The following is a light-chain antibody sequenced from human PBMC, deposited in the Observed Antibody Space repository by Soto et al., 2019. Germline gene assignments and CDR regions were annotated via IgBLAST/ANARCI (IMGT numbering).Light chain of an antibody. CDR3: QQYNNSPWT. V-gene: IGKV3-15*01. J-gene: IGKJ1*01. Sequence: EIVMTQSPATLSVSPGERATLSCRASQSVATNLAWYQQTNGQPPRILIYGASTRATGIPARFSGSGSGTEFTLTISRLQSVDFEVYSCQQYNNSPWTFGQGTKVDIK. CDR2: GAS. CDR1: QSVATN.